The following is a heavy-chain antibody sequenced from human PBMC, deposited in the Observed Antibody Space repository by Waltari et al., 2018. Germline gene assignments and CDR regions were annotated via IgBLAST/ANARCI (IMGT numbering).Heavy chain of an antibody. Sequence: EVQLVESGGGLVQPGGSLRLSCAASGFTFSSYEMNWVRKAPGKGLEWVSDISISDITIDDADSGKGRCTISRDNAKTTLYLQMNSLRAEDTAVYYCARDLAEGTAVDAFDIWGQGTMVTVSS. J-gene: IGHJ3*02. CDR2: ISISDITI. CDR1: GFTFSSYE. V-gene: IGHV3-48*03. CDR3: ARDLAEGTAVDAFDI. D-gene: IGHD2-15*01.